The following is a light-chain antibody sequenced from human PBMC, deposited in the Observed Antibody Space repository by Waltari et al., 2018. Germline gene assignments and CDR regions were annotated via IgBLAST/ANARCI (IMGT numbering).Light chain of an antibody. CDR1: SSNTGRNT. V-gene: IGLV1-44*01. CDR3: AAWDDSLNAEV. J-gene: IGLJ3*02. Sequence: QSVLPPPPPAPGAPGPTVPISCPGSSSNTGRNTVNWYQQLPGTAPKLLIYYNDQRPSGVPDRFSGSKSGTSASLAISGLQSEDEADYYCAAWDDSLNAEVFGGGTKLTVL. CDR2: YND.